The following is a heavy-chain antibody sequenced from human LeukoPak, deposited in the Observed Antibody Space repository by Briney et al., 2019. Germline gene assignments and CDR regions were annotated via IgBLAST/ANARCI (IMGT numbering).Heavy chain of an antibody. Sequence: GGSLRLSCAASGFSFSTYWMSCVRQAPGKGLEWVANIKEDGSEKKYVDSVKGRFTISRDNAKNSLYLQMNSLRAEDTAVYYCARVGSGLAASDYWGQGTLVTVSS. CDR3: ARVGSGLAASDY. J-gene: IGHJ4*02. V-gene: IGHV3-7*01. CDR1: GFSFSTYW. D-gene: IGHD6-19*01. CDR2: IKEDGSEK.